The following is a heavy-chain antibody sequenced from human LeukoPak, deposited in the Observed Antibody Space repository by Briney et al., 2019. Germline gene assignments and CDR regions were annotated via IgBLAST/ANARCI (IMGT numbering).Heavy chain of an antibody. J-gene: IGHJ4*02. V-gene: IGHV3-9*01. Sequence: GRSLRLSCAASGFTFDDYAMHWVRQAPGKGLEWVSGISWNSGSIGYADSVKGRFTISRDNAKNSLYLQMNSLRAEDTALYYCAKAYSSDGGVDYWGQGTLVTVSS. D-gene: IGHD6-19*01. CDR1: GFTFDDYA. CDR3: AKAYSSDGGVDY. CDR2: ISWNSGSI.